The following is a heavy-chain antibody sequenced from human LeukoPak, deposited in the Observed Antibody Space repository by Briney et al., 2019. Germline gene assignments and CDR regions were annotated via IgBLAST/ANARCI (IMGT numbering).Heavy chain of an antibody. Sequence: SETLSLTCTVSGGSISSGGYYWSWIRQPPGKGLEWIGYIYHSGSTYYNPSLKSRVTMSVDRSENEFSLKLSSVTAADTAVYYCARDPRQAWGAFDIWGQGTMVTVSS. V-gene: IGHV4-30-2*01. CDR2: IYHSGST. J-gene: IGHJ3*02. CDR3: ARDPRQAWGAFDI. CDR1: GGSISSGGYY. D-gene: IGHD7-27*01.